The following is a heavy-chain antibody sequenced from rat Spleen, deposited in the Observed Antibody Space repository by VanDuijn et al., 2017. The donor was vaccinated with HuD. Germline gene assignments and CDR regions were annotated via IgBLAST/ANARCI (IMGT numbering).Heavy chain of an antibody. D-gene: IGHD1-9*01. V-gene: IGHV5-58*01. J-gene: IGHJ4*01. Sequence: EVQLVGAGGGLVQPGRSLKLSCVVSGFTFSNYWMYWFRQAPGKGLEWVSSINIDGDNTYYPDSVKGRFTISRDNAKSTLYLQMNSLRSEDTATYYCTRVTTGIPTGVMDAWGQGASVTVSS. CDR2: INIDGDNT. CDR1: GFTFSNYW. CDR3: TRVTTGIPTGVMDA.